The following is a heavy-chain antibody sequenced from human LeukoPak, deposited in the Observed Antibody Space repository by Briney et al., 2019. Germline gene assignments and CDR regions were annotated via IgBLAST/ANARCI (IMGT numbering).Heavy chain of an antibody. CDR2: INSSSSTI. J-gene: IGHJ6*03. Sequence: PGGSLRLSCAASGFTFSSYSMNWVQQAPGKGLEWVSYINSSSSTIYYADSVKGRFTISRHKAKNSLYLQMNSLRAEDTAVYYCASASGAYSYGGGDYYYYYMDVWGKGTTVTVSS. D-gene: IGHD5-18*01. CDR1: GFTFSSYS. V-gene: IGHV3-48*01. CDR3: ASASGAYSYGGGDYYYYYMDV.